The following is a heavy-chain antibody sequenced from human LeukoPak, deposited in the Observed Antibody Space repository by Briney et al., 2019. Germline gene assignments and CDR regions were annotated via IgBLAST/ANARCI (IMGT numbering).Heavy chain of an antibody. CDR3: ARALTDYDILTGYGEYYFDY. CDR1: GFPFSSYW. CDR2: IKQDGSEK. D-gene: IGHD3-9*01. J-gene: IGHJ4*02. V-gene: IGHV3-7*01. Sequence: GSLRLSCAASGFPFSSYWMSWVRQAPGKGLEWVANIKQDGSEKYYVDSVKGRFTISRDNAKNSLYLQMNSLRAEDTAVYYCARALTDYDILTGYGEYYFDYWGQGTLVTVSS.